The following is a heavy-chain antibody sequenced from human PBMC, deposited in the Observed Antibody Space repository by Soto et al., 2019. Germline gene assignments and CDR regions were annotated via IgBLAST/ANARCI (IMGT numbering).Heavy chain of an antibody. D-gene: IGHD3-22*01. CDR1: GYTFTSYG. Sequence: ASVKGSCKASGYTFTSYGISWVRQAPGQGLEWMGWISAYNGNTNYAQKLQGRVTMTTDTSTSTAYMELRSLRSDDTAVYYCAGATRTYYYDSSGYPLEAFDIWGQVTMFTVSS. CDR2: ISAYNGNT. V-gene: IGHV1-18*04. CDR3: AGATRTYYYDSSGYPLEAFDI. J-gene: IGHJ3*02.